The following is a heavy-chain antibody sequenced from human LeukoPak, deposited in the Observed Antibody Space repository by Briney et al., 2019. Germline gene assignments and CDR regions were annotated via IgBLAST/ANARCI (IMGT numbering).Heavy chain of an antibody. D-gene: IGHD4-17*01. CDR1: GFTVSSNY. V-gene: IGHV3-53*04. Sequence: GGSLRLSCAVSGFTVSSNYMSGVRQAPGKGLEWVSVMYSGGSTYYADSVKGRFTISRRNSKNTLYLEINSLRPDDTAVYYCARGGGDYNPFDYWGQGTLVTVPS. J-gene: IGHJ4*02. CDR2: MYSGGST. CDR3: ARGGGDYNPFDY.